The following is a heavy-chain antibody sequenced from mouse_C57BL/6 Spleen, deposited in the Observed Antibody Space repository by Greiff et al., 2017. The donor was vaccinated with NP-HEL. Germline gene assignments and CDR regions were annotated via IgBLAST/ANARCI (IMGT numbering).Heavy chain of an antibody. CDR2: IDPEDGDT. CDR3: TTTITTVVEGGY. J-gene: IGHJ2*01. D-gene: IGHD1-1*01. Sequence: EVKLQQSGAELVRPGASVKLSCTASGFNIKDYYMHWVKQRPEQGLEWIGRIDPEDGDTEYAPKFQGKATMTADTSSNTAYLQLSSLTSEDTAVYYCTTTITTVVEGGYWGQGTTLTVSS. V-gene: IGHV14-1*01. CDR1: GFNIKDYY.